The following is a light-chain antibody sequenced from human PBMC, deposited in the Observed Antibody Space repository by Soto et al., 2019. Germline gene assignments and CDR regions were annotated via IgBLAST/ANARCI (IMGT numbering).Light chain of an antibody. V-gene: IGKV3-11*01. Sequence: EIVLTQSPGTLSLSPGERATLSCRASQSVRNNYLTWYQQKPGQAPRLLIYDASNRATGIPARFSGSGSGTDFTLTISSLEPEDFAVYYCQQRSNWPPGFGPGTKVDIK. CDR1: QSVRNNY. J-gene: IGKJ3*01. CDR2: DAS. CDR3: QQRSNWPPG.